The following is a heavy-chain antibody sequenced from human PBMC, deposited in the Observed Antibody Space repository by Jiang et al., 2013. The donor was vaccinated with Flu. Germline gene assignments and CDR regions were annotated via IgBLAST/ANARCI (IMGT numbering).Heavy chain of an antibody. D-gene: IGHD4-11*01. Sequence: TLSLTCAISGDSVSSNSAAWSWIRQSPSRGLEWLGRTYYRSKWYNDYAASVKTRITINSDTSKNQLSLELKFVTPEDSAMYYCARAFSRDYTIFDYWGQGALVTVSS. CDR2: TYYRSKWYN. V-gene: IGHV6-1*01. J-gene: IGHJ4*02. CDR1: GDSVSSNSAA. CDR3: ARAFSRDYTIFDY.